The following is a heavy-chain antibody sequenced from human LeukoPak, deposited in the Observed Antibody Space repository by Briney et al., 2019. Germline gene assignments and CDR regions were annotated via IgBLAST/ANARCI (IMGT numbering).Heavy chain of an antibody. CDR3: ARKRIAALDAFDI. Sequence: GGSLRLSCAASGFTFSSYWMHWVRQAPGKGLVWVSRINTDGSSTSYADSVKGRFTISRDNAKNTLYLQMNSLRAEDTAVYYCARKRIAALDAFDIWGQGTMVTVSS. D-gene: IGHD6-13*01. CDR2: INTDGSST. J-gene: IGHJ3*02. CDR1: GFTFSSYW. V-gene: IGHV3-74*01.